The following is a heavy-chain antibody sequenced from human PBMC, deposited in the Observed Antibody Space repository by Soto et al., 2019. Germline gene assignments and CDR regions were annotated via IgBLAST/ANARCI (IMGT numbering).Heavy chain of an antibody. D-gene: IGHD4-4*01. Sequence: GGSLRLSCAASGFTVSSNYMSWVRQAPGKGLEWVSVIYSGGSTYYADSVKGRFTISRDKSKNTLYLQMNSLRAEDTAVYYCARDPDNTVTLGYWGQGTLVTVSS. J-gene: IGHJ4*02. CDR1: GFTVSSNY. CDR2: IYSGGST. CDR3: ARDPDNTVTLGY. V-gene: IGHV3-53*01.